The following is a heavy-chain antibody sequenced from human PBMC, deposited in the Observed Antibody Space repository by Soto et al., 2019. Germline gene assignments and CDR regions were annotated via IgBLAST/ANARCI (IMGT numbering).Heavy chain of an antibody. CDR2: IIPIFGTA. D-gene: IGHD3-10*01. V-gene: IGHV1-69*01. CDR3: ARTPGRGAPMDV. J-gene: IGHJ6*02. CDR1: GGTFSSYA. Sequence: SVKVSCKASGGTFSSYAISWVRQAPVQGLEWMGGIIPIFGTANYAQKFQGRVTITADESTSTAYMELSSLRSEDTAVSYCARTPGRGAPMDVWGQGTTVTVSS.